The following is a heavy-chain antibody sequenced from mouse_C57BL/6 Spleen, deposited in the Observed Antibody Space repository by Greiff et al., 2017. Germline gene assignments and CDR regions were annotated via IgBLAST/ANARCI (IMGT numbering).Heavy chain of an antibody. CDR2: IRSKSNNYAT. CDR3: VRQRRDGPYAMDY. Sequence: EVHLVESGGGLVQPKGSLKLSCAASGFSFNTYAMNWVRQAPGKGLEWVARIRSKSNNYATSYADSVKDRFTISRDDSESMLYLQMNNLKTEDTAMYYCVRQRRDGPYAMDYWGQGTSVTVSS. V-gene: IGHV10-1*01. CDR1: GFSFNTYA. D-gene: IGHD2-3*01. J-gene: IGHJ4*01.